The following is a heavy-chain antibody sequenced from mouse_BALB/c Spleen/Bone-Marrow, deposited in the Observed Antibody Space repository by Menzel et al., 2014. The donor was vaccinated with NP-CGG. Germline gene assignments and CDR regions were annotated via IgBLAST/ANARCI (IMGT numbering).Heavy chain of an antibody. V-gene: IGHV1-31*01. CDR1: GYSFTSYY. CDR3: ARRVITTGPGFAY. D-gene: IGHD2-4*01. J-gene: IGHJ3*01. CDR2: IDPFNGVT. Sequence: EVQLQQSGPELMKPGASVKISCKASGYSFTSYYIHWVKQNQGKSLEWIGYIDPFNGVTIYNQKFKGKATLTADKSSSTAYMHLGSPTSEDSAVYYCARRVITTGPGFAYWGQGTLVTVSA.